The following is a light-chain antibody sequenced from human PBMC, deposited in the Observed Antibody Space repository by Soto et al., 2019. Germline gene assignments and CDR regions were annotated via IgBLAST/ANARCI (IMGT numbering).Light chain of an antibody. CDR1: QDISIF. CDR3: QQSYSVPRT. CDR2: ASS. V-gene: IGKV1-39*01. J-gene: IGKJ1*01. Sequence: DIQMTQSPSSVSASVGDRVTMTCRASQDISIFLNWYQQKPGKAPDLLIYASSSLQSGVPSRFSGSGSGTDFTLTISSLQPEDFATYYCQQSYSVPRTFGLGTKVDIK.